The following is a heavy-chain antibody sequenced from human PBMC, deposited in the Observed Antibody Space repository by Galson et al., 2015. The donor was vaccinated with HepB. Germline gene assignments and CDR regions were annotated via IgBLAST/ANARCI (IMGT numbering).Heavy chain of an antibody. Sequence: SVKVSCKASGYTFTTYFMHWVRQAPGQGLEWMGMINPGDGDTSYTQIFPGRVTMTRDTSTSTVYMELSSLRSEDTAIYYCARTAKVGISPKFDSWGQGTLVTVSS. J-gene: IGHJ4*02. D-gene: IGHD1-26*01. CDR3: ARTAKVGISPKFDS. V-gene: IGHV1-46*01. CDR2: INPGDGDT. CDR1: GYTFTTYF.